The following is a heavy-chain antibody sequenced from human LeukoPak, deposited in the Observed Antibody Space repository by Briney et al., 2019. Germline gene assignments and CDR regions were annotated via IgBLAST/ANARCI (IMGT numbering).Heavy chain of an antibody. CDR3: AREYYPNWLDP. Sequence: GRSLRLSCAASGFTFSSYAMHWVRQAPGKGLEWVAVISYDGSNKYYADSVKGRFTISRDNSKNTLYLQMNSLRAEDTAVYYCAREYYPNWLDPWGQGTLVTVSS. V-gene: IGHV3-30-3*01. D-gene: IGHD2/OR15-2a*01. J-gene: IGHJ5*02. CDR1: GFTFSSYA. CDR2: ISYDGSNK.